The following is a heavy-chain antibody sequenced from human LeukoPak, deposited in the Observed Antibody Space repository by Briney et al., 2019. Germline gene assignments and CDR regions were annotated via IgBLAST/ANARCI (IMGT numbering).Heavy chain of an antibody. CDR1: GGTFSSYA. J-gene: IGHJ4*02. Sequence: GASVKVSCKASGGTFSSYAISWVRQAPGQGLEWMGRIIPILGIANYAQKFQGRVTITADKSTSTAYMELSSLRSEDTAVYYCARPATPYRYSYPKSPFDYWGQGTLVTVSS. CDR2: IIPILGIA. V-gene: IGHV1-69*04. CDR3: ARPATPYRYSYPKSPFDY. D-gene: IGHD5-18*01.